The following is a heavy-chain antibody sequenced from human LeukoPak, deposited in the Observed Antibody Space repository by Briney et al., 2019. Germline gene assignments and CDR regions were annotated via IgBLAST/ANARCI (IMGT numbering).Heavy chain of an antibody. V-gene: IGHV4-31*03. CDR3: ARYRDSGGRLAFDI. CDR2: IYYSGTT. CDR1: GGSISSGGYY. Sequence: SETLSLTCTVSGGSISSGGYYWTWIRQHPGKGLEWIGYIYYSGTTYYNPSLESRVTLSVDTSKNQFSLRLSSVTAADTAVYYCARYRDSGGRLAFDIWGQGTMATVSS. D-gene: IGHD2-15*01. J-gene: IGHJ3*02.